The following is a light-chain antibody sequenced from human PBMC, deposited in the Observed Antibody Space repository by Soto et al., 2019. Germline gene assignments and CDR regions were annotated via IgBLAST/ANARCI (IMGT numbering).Light chain of an antibody. Sequence: DIQMTQSPSSLSASVGDRVTITCRASQSISSYLNWYQQKPGKAPKLLIYAASSLQSGIPSRFRCSGSWTDFTLTISSLQPEDFATYYCQQKDTFGPGTKVDIK. CDR2: AAS. CDR1: QSISSY. V-gene: IGKV1-39*01. CDR3: QQKDT. J-gene: IGKJ3*01.